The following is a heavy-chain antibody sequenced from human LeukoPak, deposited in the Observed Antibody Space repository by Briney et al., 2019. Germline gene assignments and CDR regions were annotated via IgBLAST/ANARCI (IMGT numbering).Heavy chain of an antibody. D-gene: IGHD4-17*01. J-gene: IGHJ4*02. CDR1: GFTFSSYS. V-gene: IGHV3-23*01. CDR3: VKSADYGDYGIFDY. Sequence: GGSLRLSCAASGFTFSSYSMNWVRQAPGKGLEWVSTISGSGGSTYYADSVKGRFTISRDNSKNTLYLQMNSLRAEDTAVYYCVKSADYGDYGIFDYWGQGTLVTVSS. CDR2: ISGSGGST.